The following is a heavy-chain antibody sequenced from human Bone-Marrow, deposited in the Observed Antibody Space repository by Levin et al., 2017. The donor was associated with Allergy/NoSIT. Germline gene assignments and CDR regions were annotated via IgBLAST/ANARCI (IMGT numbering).Heavy chain of an antibody. J-gene: IGHJ5*02. CDR2: IYHGGST. V-gene: IGHV4-59*08. CDR1: GDSVSHYY. D-gene: IGHD5-12*01. CDR3: ARRGRAGGYDGYKWLDP. Sequence: SETLSLTCTVSGDSVSHYYWSWIRQSPGKGLEWIGYIYHGGSTNYNPSLKSRVAISLDTSSNQFFLSLTSVPAADTATYYCARRGRAGGYDGYKWLDPWGQGTLVTVSS.